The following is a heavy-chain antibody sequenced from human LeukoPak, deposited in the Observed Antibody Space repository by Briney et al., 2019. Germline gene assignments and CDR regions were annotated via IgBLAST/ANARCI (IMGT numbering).Heavy chain of an antibody. J-gene: IGHJ4*02. CDR1: GFTVSSNY. Sequence: TGGSLRLSCAASGFTVSSNYMSWVRQAPGKGLEWVSVIYSGGSTYYADSVKGRFTISRDNAKNSLYLQMNSLRAEDTALYYCAKDISYYDSPISSCLDYWGQGTLVTVSS. V-gene: IGHV3-53*05. CDR2: IYSGGST. D-gene: IGHD3-22*01. CDR3: AKDISYYDSPISSCLDY.